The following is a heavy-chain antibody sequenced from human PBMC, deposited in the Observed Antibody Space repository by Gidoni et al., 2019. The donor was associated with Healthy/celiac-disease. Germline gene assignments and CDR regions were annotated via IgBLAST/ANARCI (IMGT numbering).Heavy chain of an antibody. CDR2: IIPIFGTA. Sequence: QVQRVQSGAEVKKPGSSVKVSCKASGGTFSSYAISWVRQAPGQGLEWMGWIIPIFGTANYAQKFQGRVTITADKSTSTAYMELSSLRSEDTAVYYCARDRSSRDYVWGTGTYYYYGMDVWGQGTTVTVSS. J-gene: IGHJ6*02. CDR1: GGTFSSYA. D-gene: IGHD3-16*01. CDR3: ARDRSSRDYVWGTGTYYYYGMDV. V-gene: IGHV1-69*06.